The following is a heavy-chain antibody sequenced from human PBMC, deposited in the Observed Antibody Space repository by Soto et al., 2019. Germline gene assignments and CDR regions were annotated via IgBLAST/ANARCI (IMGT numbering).Heavy chain of an antibody. Sequence: PSQTLSLTCAISGDSVFSNSAAWNWIRQSPSRGLEWLGRTYYRSKWYNDYAVSVKSRITINPDTSKNQFSLQLNSVTPEDTAVYYCARDYDFWSGYYFAVHSTRNYYYYGMDVWGQGTTVTVSS. CDR2: TYYRSKWYN. V-gene: IGHV6-1*01. CDR1: GDSVFSNSAA. CDR3: ARDYDFWSGYYFAVHSTRNYYYYGMDV. D-gene: IGHD3-3*01. J-gene: IGHJ6*02.